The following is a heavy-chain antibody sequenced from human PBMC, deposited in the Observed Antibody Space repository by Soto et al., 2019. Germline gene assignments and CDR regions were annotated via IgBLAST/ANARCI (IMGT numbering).Heavy chain of an antibody. J-gene: IGHJ2*01. V-gene: IGHV4-4*07. CDR2: IYTSGSS. D-gene: IGHD2-21*01. CDR3: ARNVYSPYWYFDL. CDR1: GGSISSYY. Sequence: TSETLSLTCTVFGGSISSYYWRWIRQPAGKGLEWIGRIYTSGSSNYNPTLKSRVTMSVDTSKNQFSLKLSSVTAADTAVYYCARNVYSPYWYFDLWGRGTLVTVSS.